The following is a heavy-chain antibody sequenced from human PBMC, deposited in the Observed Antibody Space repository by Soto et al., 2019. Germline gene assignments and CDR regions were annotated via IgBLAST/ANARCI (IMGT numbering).Heavy chain of an antibody. Sequence: SVKVSCKASGGTFSSYTISWVRQAPGQGLEWMGRIIPILGIANYAQKFQGRVTITADKSTSTAYMELSSLRSEDTAVYYCAREDSCGGDCYYNGGEIWGQGTMVTVSS. V-gene: IGHV1-69*04. D-gene: IGHD2-21*02. CDR2: IIPILGIA. CDR1: GGTFSSYT. CDR3: AREDSCGGDCYYNGGEI. J-gene: IGHJ3*01.